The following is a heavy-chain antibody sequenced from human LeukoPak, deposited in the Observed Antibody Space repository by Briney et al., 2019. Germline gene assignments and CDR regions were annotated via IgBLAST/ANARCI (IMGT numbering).Heavy chain of an antibody. D-gene: IGHD5-12*01. CDR2: IYYSGST. CDR3: ARVIRYGYVVNNWFDP. V-gene: IGHV4-39*07. CDR1: GVSISNSSYY. Sequence: SETLSLTCIVSGVSISNSSYYWGWIRQPPGKGLEWIGSIYYSGSTYYNPSLKSRVTISVDTSKNQFSLKLSSVTAADTAVYYCARVIRYGYVVNNWFDPWGQGTLVTVSS. J-gene: IGHJ5*02.